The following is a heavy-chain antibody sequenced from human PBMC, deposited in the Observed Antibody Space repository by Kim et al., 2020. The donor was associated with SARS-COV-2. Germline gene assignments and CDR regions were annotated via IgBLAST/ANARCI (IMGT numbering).Heavy chain of an antibody. V-gene: IGHV3-21*01. Sequence: YYADSVKGRFTISRDNAKNSLYLQMNSLRAEDTAVYYCARDSGYSGYFDYWGQGTLVTVSS. D-gene: IGHD5-12*01. CDR3: ARDSGYSGYFDY. J-gene: IGHJ4*02.